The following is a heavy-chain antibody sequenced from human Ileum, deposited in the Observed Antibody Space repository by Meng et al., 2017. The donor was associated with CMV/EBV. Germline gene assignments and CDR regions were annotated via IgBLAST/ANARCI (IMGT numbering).Heavy chain of an antibody. CDR2: IYYSGST. V-gene: IGHV4-30-4*08. J-gene: IGHJ4*02. CDR3: ARQEELWGYFDY. Sequence: QGQLRESGPGLVKPSQTLSLTCTVSGGSISSGDYYWNWIRQPPGKGLEWIGYIYYSGSTYFNPPLKSRVTISVDTSKNQFSLKLNSVTAADTAVYYCARQEELWGYFDYWGQGTLVTVSS. D-gene: IGHD1-7*01. CDR1: GGSISSGDYY.